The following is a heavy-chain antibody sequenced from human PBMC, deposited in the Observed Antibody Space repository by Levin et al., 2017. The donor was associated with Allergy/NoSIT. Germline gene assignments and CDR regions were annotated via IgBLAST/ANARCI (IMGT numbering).Heavy chain of an antibody. CDR3: ARLYYGSGSLPTN. CDR1: GGSFSGYY. J-gene: IGHJ4*02. D-gene: IGHD3-10*01. V-gene: IGHV4-34*01. CDR2: INHSGST. Sequence: SETLSLTCAVYGGSFSGYYWSWIRQPPGKGLEWIGEINHSGSTNYNPSLKSRVTISVDTSKNQFSLKLSSVTAADTAVYYCARLYYGSGSLPTNWGQGTLVTVSS.